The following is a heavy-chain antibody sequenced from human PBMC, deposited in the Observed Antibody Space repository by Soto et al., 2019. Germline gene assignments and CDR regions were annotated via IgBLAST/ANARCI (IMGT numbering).Heavy chain of an antibody. CDR3: ARQIYDSDTGPNFQYYFDS. CDR2: MDPSDSQT. V-gene: IGHV5-10-1*01. CDR1: GYSFAGYW. D-gene: IGHD3-22*01. Sequence: GESLKISCKGSGYSFAGYWITWVRQKPGKGLEWMGRMDPSDSQTYYSPSFRGHVTISVTKSITTVFLQWSSLRASDTAMYYCARQIYDSDTGPNFQYYFDSWGQGTPVTVSS. J-gene: IGHJ4*02.